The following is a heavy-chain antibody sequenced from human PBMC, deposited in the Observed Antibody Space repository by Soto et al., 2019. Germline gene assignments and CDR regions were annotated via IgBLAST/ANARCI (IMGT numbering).Heavy chain of an antibody. CDR2: ISGSGGST. CDR1: GFTFSSYA. V-gene: IGHV3-23*01. CDR3: AKDPESRLGDYDYFDY. J-gene: IGHJ4*02. Sequence: GGSLRLSCAASGFTFSSYAMSWVRQAPGKGLEWVSAISGSGGSTYYADSVKGRFTISRDNSKNTLYLQMNSLRAEDTAVYYCAKDPESRLGDYDYFDYWGQGTLVTVSS. D-gene: IGHD4-17*01.